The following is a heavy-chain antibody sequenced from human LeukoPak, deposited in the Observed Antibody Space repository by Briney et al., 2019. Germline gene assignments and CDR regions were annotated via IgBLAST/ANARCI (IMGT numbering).Heavy chain of an antibody. D-gene: IGHD3-9*01. V-gene: IGHV4-34*01. Sequence: SETLSLTCAVYGGSSSGSYWSWIRQPPGKGLGWIGEINHSGSTNYNPSLKSRVTISVDTSKNQFSLKLSSVTAADTAVYYCARGGKYYDILTGPRGLYYFDYWGQGTLVTVSS. J-gene: IGHJ4*02. CDR3: ARGGKYYDILTGPRGLYYFDY. CDR1: GGSSSGSY. CDR2: INHSGST.